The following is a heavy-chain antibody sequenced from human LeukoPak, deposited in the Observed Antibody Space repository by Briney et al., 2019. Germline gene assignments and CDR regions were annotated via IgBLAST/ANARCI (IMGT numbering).Heavy chain of an antibody. CDR2: IYYSGST. D-gene: IGHD5-24*01. Sequence: SSETLSLTCTVSGGSISSYYWSWIRQPPGQGLEWIWYIYYSGSTNYNPSLKSRVTISVDTSKNQFSLKLSSVTAADTAVYYCARGARDGYNYHYWGQGTLVTVSS. J-gene: IGHJ4*02. V-gene: IGHV4-59*01. CDR1: GGSISSYY. CDR3: ARGARDGYNYHY.